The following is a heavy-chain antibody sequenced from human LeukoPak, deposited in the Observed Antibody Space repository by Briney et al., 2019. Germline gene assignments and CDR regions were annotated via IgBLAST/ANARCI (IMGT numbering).Heavy chain of an antibody. CDR2: IYHSGST. V-gene: IGHV4-30-2*01. D-gene: IGHD3-22*01. Sequence: SETLSLTCAVSGGSISSGGYSWSWIRQPPGKGLEWIGYIYHSGSTYYNPSLKSRVTISVDRSKNQFSLELSSVTAADTAVYYCARARYYYDSSGYYYWYFDLWGRGTLVTVSS. J-gene: IGHJ2*01. CDR1: GGSISSGGYS. CDR3: ARARYYYDSSGYYYWYFDL.